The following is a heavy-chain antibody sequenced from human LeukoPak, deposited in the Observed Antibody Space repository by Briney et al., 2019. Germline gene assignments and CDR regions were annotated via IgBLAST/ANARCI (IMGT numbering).Heavy chain of an antibody. V-gene: IGHV4-30-4*08. CDR1: GGSISSGDYY. CDR2: IYYSGST. J-gene: IGHJ4*02. Sequence: SETLSLTCTVSGGSISSGDYYWSWIRQPPGKGLEWIGYIYYSGSTSYNPSLKSRVTILVDTSKNQFSLKLSSMTAADTAVYYCARVTGYRSRPNHVDYWGQGTLVTVSS. CDR3: ARVTGYRSRPNHVDY. D-gene: IGHD2-2*01.